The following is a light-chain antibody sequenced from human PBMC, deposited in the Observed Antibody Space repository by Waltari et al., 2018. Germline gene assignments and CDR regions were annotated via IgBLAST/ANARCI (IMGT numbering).Light chain of an antibody. CDR3: QQYYTTPVT. CDR1: QSVSYSSNDKKF. CDR2: WAS. V-gene: IGKV4-1*01. Sequence: DIVMTQSPDSLAGSLGERATITCKSSQSVSYSSNDKKFLACDQQKGGQPPKLLISWASTRESGVPDRFSGSGSGADFARTISSLQAEDAAVYYCQQYYTTPVTFGGGTKVEI. J-gene: IGKJ4*01.